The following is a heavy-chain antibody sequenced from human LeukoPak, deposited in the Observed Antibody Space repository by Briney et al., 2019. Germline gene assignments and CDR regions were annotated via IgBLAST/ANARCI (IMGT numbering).Heavy chain of an antibody. CDR3: AKSLGNQGVIDY. CDR2: VSASGGRT. D-gene: IGHD3-10*01. CDR1: GFIFRNHA. Sequence: GGSLRLSCAASGFIFRNHAMKWVRQAPGQGLEWVSGVSASGGRTLNTDSVKGRFSISRDNSKKTLYLEMNSLRPDDTALYYCAKSLGNQGVIDYWGQGTLVTVSS. V-gene: IGHV3-23*01. J-gene: IGHJ4*02.